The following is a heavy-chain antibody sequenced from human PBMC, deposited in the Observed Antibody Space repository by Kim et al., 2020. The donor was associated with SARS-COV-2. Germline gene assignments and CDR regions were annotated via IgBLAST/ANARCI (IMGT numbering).Heavy chain of an antibody. D-gene: IGHD1-26*01. Sequence: YNPSLKSRVHVSVDTAKNQFSLKRSSVTAADTAVYYCARQEGATTDAVDIWGQGTMVTVSS. V-gene: IGHV4-39*01. CDR3: ARQEGATTDAVDI. J-gene: IGHJ3*02.